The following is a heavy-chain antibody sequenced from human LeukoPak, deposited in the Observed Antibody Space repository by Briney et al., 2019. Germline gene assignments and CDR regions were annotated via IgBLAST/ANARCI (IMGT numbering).Heavy chain of an antibody. V-gene: IGHV3-23*01. CDR1: GFTFSSYA. Sequence: GGSLRLSCVASGFTFSSYAMSWVRQAPGKGLEWVSAISGSGSSTYYADSVKGRFTISRDNSKNTLYLQMISLRAEDSAVYYCAKSSYYDSSGYYREYYFDYWGQGTLVTVSS. J-gene: IGHJ4*02. CDR2: ISGSGSST. D-gene: IGHD3-22*01. CDR3: AKSSYYDSSGYYREYYFDY.